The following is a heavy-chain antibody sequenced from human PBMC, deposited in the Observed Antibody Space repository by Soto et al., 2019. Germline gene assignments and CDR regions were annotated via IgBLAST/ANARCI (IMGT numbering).Heavy chain of an antibody. CDR1: GFSLSTSGMG. V-gene: IGHV2-5*02. J-gene: IGHJ3*02. Sequence: QITLKESGPTLVKPTQTLTLTCTFSGFSLSTSGMGVCWIRQPPGKALEWLALIYWDDDKRYSPSLKSRLTITKDTSKNQVVLTMTNMDPVDTATYYCALSTTVKTTSAFDIWGQGTMVTVSS. CDR3: ALSTTVKTTSAFDI. CDR2: IYWDDDK. D-gene: IGHD4-17*01.